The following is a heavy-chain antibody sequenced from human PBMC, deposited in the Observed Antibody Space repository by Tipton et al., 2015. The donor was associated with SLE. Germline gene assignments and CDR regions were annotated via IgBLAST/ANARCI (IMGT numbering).Heavy chain of an antibody. Sequence: TLSLTCAVYGGSFSGYYWSWIRQPPGKGLEWIGEINHSGSTNYNPSLKSRVTISVDTSKNQFSLKLSSVTAADTAVYYCARGIAVAKPGYWDQGTLVTVSS. D-gene: IGHD6-19*01. CDR1: GGSFSGYY. CDR3: ARGIAVAKPGY. V-gene: IGHV4-34*01. J-gene: IGHJ4*02. CDR2: INHSGST.